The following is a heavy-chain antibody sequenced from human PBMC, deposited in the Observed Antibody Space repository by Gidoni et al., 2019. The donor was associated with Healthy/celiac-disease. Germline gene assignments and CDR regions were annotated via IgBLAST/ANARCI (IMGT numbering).Heavy chain of an antibody. CDR1: GFTFDDYG. D-gene: IGHD3-9*01. CDR3: ARGGYDILTGYSPFDP. Sequence: EVQLVESGGGVVRPGGSLRLSCAASGFTFDDYGMSWVRQAPGKGLEWVSGINWNGGSTGYADSVKGRFTISRDNAKNSLYLQMNSLRAEDTALYHCARGGYDILTGYSPFDPWGQGTLVTVSS. CDR2: INWNGGST. V-gene: IGHV3-20*01. J-gene: IGHJ5*02.